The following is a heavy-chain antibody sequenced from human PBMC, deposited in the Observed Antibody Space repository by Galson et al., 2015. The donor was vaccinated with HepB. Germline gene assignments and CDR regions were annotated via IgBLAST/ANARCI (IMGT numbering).Heavy chain of an antibody. J-gene: IGHJ4*02. V-gene: IGHV3-15*04. CDR1: GFTFSNAW. CDR3: TALDYGKDY. Sequence: SLRLSCAASGFTFSNAWMSWVRQAPGKGLEWVGRIVRRSDGGATGYAAPVKGRFTISRDDSENTLYLQMNSLKTEDTAVYYCTALDYGKDYWGQGTLVTVSS. CDR2: IVRRSDGGAT. D-gene: IGHD4-17*01.